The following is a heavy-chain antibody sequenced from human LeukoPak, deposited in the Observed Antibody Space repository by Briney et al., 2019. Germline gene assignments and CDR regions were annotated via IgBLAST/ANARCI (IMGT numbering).Heavy chain of an antibody. CDR3: ARESEGYYYGSGSWPHYYYYYMDV. Sequence: SQTLSLTCAISGDSVSSNSAAWNWIRQSPSRGLEWLGRTYYRSKWYNDYAVSVKSQITINPDTSKNQFSLQLNSVTPEDTAVYYCARESEGYYYGSGSWPHYYYYYMDVWGKGTTVTISS. D-gene: IGHD3-10*01. J-gene: IGHJ6*03. CDR2: TYYRSKWYN. CDR1: GDSVSSNSAA. V-gene: IGHV6-1*01.